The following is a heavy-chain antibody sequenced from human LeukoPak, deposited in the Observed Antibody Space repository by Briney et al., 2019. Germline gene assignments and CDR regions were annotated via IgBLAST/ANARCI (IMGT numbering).Heavy chain of an antibody. V-gene: IGHV3-23*01. Sequence: GGSLRLSCTVSGFTLSSYEMTWFRQAPGKGLEWVSSNDYGGAESHYADSVRGRFTIPRHNPRNTLSLQLSSLRADDTVVYYGTRNSGWYGISWGQGTLVTVSS. CDR1: GFTLSSYE. CDR2: NDYGGAES. CDR3: TRNSGWYGIS. D-gene: IGHD6-19*01. J-gene: IGHJ4*02.